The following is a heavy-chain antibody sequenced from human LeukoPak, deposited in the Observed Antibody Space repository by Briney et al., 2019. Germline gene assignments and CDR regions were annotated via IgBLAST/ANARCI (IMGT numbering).Heavy chain of an antibody. CDR1: GGSISSSSYY. V-gene: IGHV4-39*07. Sequence: PSETLSLTCTVSGGSISSSSYYWGWIRQPPGKGLEWIGSTYYSGSTYYNPSLKSRVTISVDTSKNQFSLKLSSVTAADTAVYYCAREIYYGSGSHAVQWGQGTLVTVSS. D-gene: IGHD3-10*01. J-gene: IGHJ4*02. CDR3: AREIYYGSGSHAVQ. CDR2: TYYSGST.